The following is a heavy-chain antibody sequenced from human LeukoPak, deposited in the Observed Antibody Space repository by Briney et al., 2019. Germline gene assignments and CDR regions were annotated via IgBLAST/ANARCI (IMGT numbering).Heavy chain of an antibody. D-gene: IGHD3-3*01. V-gene: IGHV4-59*01. CDR1: GGSFSGYY. CDR3: ARGGRGRYYDFWSGYAHDAFDI. J-gene: IGHJ3*02. Sequence: PSETLSLTCAVYGGSFSGYYWSWIRQPPGKGLEWIGYIYYSGSTNYNPSLKSRVTISVDTSKNQFSLKLSSVTAADTAVYYCARGGRGRYYDFWSGYAHDAFDIWGQGTMVTVSS. CDR2: IYYSGST.